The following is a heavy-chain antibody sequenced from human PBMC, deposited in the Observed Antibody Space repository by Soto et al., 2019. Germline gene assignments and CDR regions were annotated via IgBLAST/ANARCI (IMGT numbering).Heavy chain of an antibody. CDR1: GYTFISYG. V-gene: IGHV1-18*01. CDR3: ARRPPFLHGNFVTYFFDF. CDR2: ISPNSGNT. D-gene: IGHD4-17*01. Sequence: QVQLVQSGAEVKKPGASVKVSCKASGYTFISYGIAWVRQAPGQGLEWVAWISPNSGNTNYAQKFQGRVTVTTETPTNTAYMELRSLRSDDTAVYYCARRPPFLHGNFVTYFFDFWGQGTLVTVSS. J-gene: IGHJ4*02.